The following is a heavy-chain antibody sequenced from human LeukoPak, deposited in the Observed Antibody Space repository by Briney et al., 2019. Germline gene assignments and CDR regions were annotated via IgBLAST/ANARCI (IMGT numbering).Heavy chain of an antibody. V-gene: IGHV4-39*01. CDR2: IYYSGST. CDR1: GGSISSSSYY. CDR3: ARHDSYYDSSGTARRWFDP. J-gene: IGHJ5*02. Sequence: PSETLSLTCTVSGGSISSSSYYWGWIRQPPGKGLEWIGSIYYSGSTYYNPSLKSRVTLSVDTSKNHFSLKLSSVTAADTAVYYCARHDSYYDSSGTARRWFDPWGQGTLVTVSS. D-gene: IGHD3-22*01.